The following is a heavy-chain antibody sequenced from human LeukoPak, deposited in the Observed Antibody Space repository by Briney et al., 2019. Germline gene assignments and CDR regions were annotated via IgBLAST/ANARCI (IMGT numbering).Heavy chain of an antibody. CDR3: ARASNWKYDY. V-gene: IGHV3-74*01. CDR1: GFTFTTYW. D-gene: IGHD1-20*01. J-gene: IGHJ4*02. Sequence: GGSLRLSCAASGFTFTTYWMHWVRQAPGKGLVWVSRSNSDGSSTSYADSVKGRFTISSDNAKNTLYLQMNSLRAEDTAVYYCARASNWKYDYWGQGTLVTVSS. CDR2: SNSDGSST.